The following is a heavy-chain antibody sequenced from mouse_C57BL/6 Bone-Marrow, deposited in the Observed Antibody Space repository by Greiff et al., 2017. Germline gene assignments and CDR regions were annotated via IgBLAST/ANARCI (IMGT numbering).Heavy chain of an antibody. Sequence: EVQGVESGGGLVQSGRSLRLSCATSGFTFSDFYMEWVRQAPGKGLEWIAASRNKANDYTTESSASVKGRFIVSRDTSQSILYLQMNALRADDTAIYYCARYALNGYVAMDYWGQGTSVTVSS. D-gene: IGHD2-2*01. CDR1: GFTFSDFY. CDR2: SRNKANDYTT. CDR3: ARYALNGYVAMDY. V-gene: IGHV7-1*01. J-gene: IGHJ4*01.